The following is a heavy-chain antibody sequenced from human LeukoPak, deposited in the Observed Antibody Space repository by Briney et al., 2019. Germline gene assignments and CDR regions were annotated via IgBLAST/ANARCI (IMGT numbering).Heavy chain of an antibody. Sequence: GASVKVSCKASGYTFTSYAMHWVRQAPGQRLEWMGWINTNTGNPTYAQGFTGRFVFSLDTSVSTAYLQISSLKAEDTAVYYCASWALALSPDDYGDYYPYYFDYWGQGTLVTVSS. D-gene: IGHD4-17*01. CDR1: GYTFTSYA. V-gene: IGHV7-4-1*02. CDR2: INTNTGNP. CDR3: ASWALALSPDDYGDYYPYYFDY. J-gene: IGHJ4*02.